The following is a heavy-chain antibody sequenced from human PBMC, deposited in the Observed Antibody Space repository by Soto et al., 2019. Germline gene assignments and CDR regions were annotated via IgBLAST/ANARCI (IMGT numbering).Heavy chain of an antibody. CDR3: ARDSYYYDSSGYYSGPGGFDY. V-gene: IGHV4-31*03. J-gene: IGHJ4*02. D-gene: IGHD3-22*01. Sequence: SETLSLTCTVSGGSISSGGYYWSWIRQHPGKGLEWIGYIYYSGSTYYNTSLKGRVTISVGTSKSHFSLKMGSVTAADTAVYYCARDSYYYDSSGYYSGPGGFDYWGQGTLVTVSS. CDR2: IYYSGST. CDR1: GGSISSGGYY.